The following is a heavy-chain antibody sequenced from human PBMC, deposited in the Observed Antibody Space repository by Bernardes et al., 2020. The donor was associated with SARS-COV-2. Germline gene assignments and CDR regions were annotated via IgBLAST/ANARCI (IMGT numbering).Heavy chain of an antibody. Sequence: GGALRISCAASGFTFSSYTMKWVRPAPREGREWNFPISTSSSYISYSDSVRGRFTISRDNAKNSVSLQMNSLRAEDTAVYYCARVDFSNLYYFDYWGQGTPVTVSS. CDR1: GFTFSSYT. V-gene: IGHV3-21*06. CDR2: ISTSSSYI. D-gene: IGHD4-4*01. J-gene: IGHJ4*02. CDR3: ARVDFSNLYYFDY.